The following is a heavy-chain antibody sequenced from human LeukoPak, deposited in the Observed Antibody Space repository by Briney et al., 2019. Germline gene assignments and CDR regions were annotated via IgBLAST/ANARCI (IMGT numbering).Heavy chain of an antibody. Sequence: PGGSLRLSCAASGFTFSSYAMSWVRQAPGKGLEWVSAISGSGGSTYYADSVKGRFTISRDNSKNTLYLQMNSLRAEDTAVYYCAKAPKYYYDSSGYYYGEYFQHWGQGTLVTVSS. J-gene: IGHJ1*01. CDR1: GFTFSSYA. CDR3: AKAPKYYYDSSGYYYGEYFQH. V-gene: IGHV3-23*01. CDR2: ISGSGGST. D-gene: IGHD3-22*01.